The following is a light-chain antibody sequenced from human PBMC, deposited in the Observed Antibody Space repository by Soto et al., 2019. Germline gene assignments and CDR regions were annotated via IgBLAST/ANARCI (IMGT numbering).Light chain of an antibody. V-gene: IGLV1-40*01. CDR3: QSYDSSLSASYV. CDR1: SSNIGAGYD. Sequence: QSVLTQPPSVSWAPGQRVTISFTGSSSNIGAGYDVHWYQQLPGTAPKLLIYGNSDRPSGVPDRFSGSKSGTSASLAITGLQAGDEADYYCQSYDSSLSASYVFGTGTKVTVL. J-gene: IGLJ1*01. CDR2: GNS.